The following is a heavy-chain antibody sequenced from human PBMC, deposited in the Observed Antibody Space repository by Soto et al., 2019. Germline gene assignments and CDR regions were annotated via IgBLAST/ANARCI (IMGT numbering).Heavy chain of an antibody. V-gene: IGHV3-11*01. D-gene: IGHD3-16*01. CDR3: ARDLHPMLSHKNYYYYLDV. CDR2: ISNTAITD. J-gene: IGHJ6*03. CDR1: GFSFSDYS. Sequence: QVQLVESGGDLVKPGGSLRLSCVASGFSFSDYSMTWMRQAPGGGLDFVACISNTAITDYYADSVKGRFTISRANARNSVYLQMDSLRAEDADVYYCARDLHPMLSHKNYYYYLDVWGTGTTVTVSS.